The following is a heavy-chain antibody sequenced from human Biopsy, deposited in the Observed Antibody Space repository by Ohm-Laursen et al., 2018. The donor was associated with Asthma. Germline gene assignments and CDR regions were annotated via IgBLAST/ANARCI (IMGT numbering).Heavy chain of an antibody. D-gene: IGHD3-22*01. CDR2: IYSGGTS. CDR1: GFTVSRDH. CDR3: ARGDSSNWSHYYFDY. V-gene: IGHV3-53*01. J-gene: IGHJ4*02. Sequence: SLRLSCAASGFTVSRDHMFWVRRAPGKGLEWVSVIYSGGTSHTADSVRGRFTISRDFSKNTLHPQMHSLRAEDTAVYYCARGDSSNWSHYYFDYWGQGTLVTVSS.